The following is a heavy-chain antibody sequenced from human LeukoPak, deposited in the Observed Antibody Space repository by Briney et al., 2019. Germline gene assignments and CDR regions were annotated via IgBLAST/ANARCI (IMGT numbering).Heavy chain of an antibody. D-gene: IGHD4-17*01. Sequence: GGSLRLSCAASGFTFSSYTMNWVRQAPGKGLEWVSSISGTSGYIYYADSVKGRFTISRDNAKNSVYLQMTSLRDEDTAVYYCARDHYGDYGSDYWGQGTLVTVSS. J-gene: IGHJ4*02. CDR2: ISGTSGYI. V-gene: IGHV3-21*01. CDR3: ARDHYGDYGSDY. CDR1: GFTFSSYT.